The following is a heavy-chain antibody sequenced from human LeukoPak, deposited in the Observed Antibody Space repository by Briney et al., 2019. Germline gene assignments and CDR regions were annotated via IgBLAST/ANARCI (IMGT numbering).Heavy chain of an antibody. J-gene: IGHJ6*03. CDR1: GFTFSSYA. CDR2: IRYDGSNK. V-gene: IGHV3-30*02. Sequence: GGSLRLSCAASGFTFSSYAMHWVRQAPGKGLEWVSFIRYDGSNKFYADSVKGRFTISRDTSKNTLYLQMNSLRTEDSAMYYCAKAGYCATAGCPDYYMDVWGRGTTVTVSS. CDR3: AKAGYCATAGCPDYYMDV. D-gene: IGHD2-8*01.